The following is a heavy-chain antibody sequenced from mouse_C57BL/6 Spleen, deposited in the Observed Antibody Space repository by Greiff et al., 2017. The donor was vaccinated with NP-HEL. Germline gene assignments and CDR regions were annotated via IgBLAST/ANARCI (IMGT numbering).Heavy chain of an antibody. V-gene: IGHV1-69*01. Sequence: QVQLQQPGAELVMPGASVKLSCKASGYTFTSYWMHWVKQRPGQGLEWIGEIDPSDSYTNYNQKFKGKSTLTVDKSSSTAYMQLSSLTSEDSAVYYCARGGPRWYFDVWGTGTTVTVSS. CDR3: ARGGPRWYFDV. CDR2: IDPSDSYT. CDR1: GYTFTSYW. J-gene: IGHJ1*03.